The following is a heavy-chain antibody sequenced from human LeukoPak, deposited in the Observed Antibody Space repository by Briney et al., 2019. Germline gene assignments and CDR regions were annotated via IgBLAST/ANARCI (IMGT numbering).Heavy chain of an antibody. CDR3: ARHVSGWYWENYYYYMDV. J-gene: IGHJ6*03. CDR1: GGSISSYF. D-gene: IGHD6-19*01. CDR2: IYHSGST. Sequence: SETLSLTCTVSGGSISSYFWSWIRQPPGKGLEWIGYIYHSGSTHYNPSLKSRVTISVDTSKNQFSLKLSSVTAADTAVYYCARHVSGWYWENYYYYMDVWGKGTTVTVSS. V-gene: IGHV4-59*01.